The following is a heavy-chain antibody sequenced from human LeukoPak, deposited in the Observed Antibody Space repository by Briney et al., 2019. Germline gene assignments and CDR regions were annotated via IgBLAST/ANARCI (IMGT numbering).Heavy chain of an antibody. CDR3: ARAGRNYDY. J-gene: IGHJ4*02. CDR2: ISTSGSTM. D-gene: IGHD1-26*01. Sequence: GGSLRLSCAASGFTFSSYEVNWVRQAPGKGLEWVSYISTSGSTMFYADSVKGRFTISRDNAKNSLYVQMNSLRAGDTAIYYCARAGRNYDYWGQGTLVTVSS. V-gene: IGHV3-48*03. CDR1: GFTFSSYE.